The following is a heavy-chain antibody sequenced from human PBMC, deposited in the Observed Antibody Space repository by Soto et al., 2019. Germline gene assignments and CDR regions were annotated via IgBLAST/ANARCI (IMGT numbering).Heavy chain of an antibody. J-gene: IGHJ3*01. V-gene: IGHV3-23*01. Sequence: GSLRLSCAASGFTFGTYAMSWVRQAPGKGLEWVSAIRDSGGRAGNTWYVDSVKGRFTISRDNSKNTLYLEMNNLRVEDTAVYYCARDRRFPDDVFAFWGQGTMVTVSS. CDR2: IRDSGGRAGNT. CDR3: ARDRRFPDDVFAF. CDR1: GFTFGTYA.